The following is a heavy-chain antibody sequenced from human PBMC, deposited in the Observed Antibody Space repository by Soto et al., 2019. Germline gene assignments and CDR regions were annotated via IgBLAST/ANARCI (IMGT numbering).Heavy chain of an antibody. CDR1: GYTFTRNG. CDR2: ISPKSGSK. D-gene: IGHD3-16*02. V-gene: IGHV1-18*01. J-gene: IGHJ6*02. Sequence: GASVKVSCKTSGYTFTRNGISWVRQAPGQGLEWMGWISPKSGSKKYAQKFQGRVIMTTDTSTSTAYMELRSLRCDDTAVYYCVKDSDRNSWPSRDVWGPGTTVTVSS. CDR3: VKDSDRNSWPSRDV.